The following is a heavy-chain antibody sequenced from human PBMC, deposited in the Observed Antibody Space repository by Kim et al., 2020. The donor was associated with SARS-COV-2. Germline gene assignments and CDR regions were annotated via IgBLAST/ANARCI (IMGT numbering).Heavy chain of an antibody. V-gene: IGHV3-48*04. J-gene: IGHJ6*02. CDR1: GFTFSSYS. Sequence: GGSLRLSCAASGFTFSSYSMNWVRQAPGKGLEWVSYISSSSSTIYYADSVKGRFTISRDNAKNSLYLQMNSLRAEDTAVYYCASNAAAGKKLYYDYGMDDWGQGTTVTVSS. CDR3: ASNAAAGKKLYYDYGMDD. D-gene: IGHD6-13*01. CDR2: ISSSSSTI.